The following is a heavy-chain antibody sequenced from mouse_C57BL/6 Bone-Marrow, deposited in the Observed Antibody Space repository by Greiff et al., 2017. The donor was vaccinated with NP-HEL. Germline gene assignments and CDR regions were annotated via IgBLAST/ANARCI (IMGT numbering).Heavy chain of an antibody. J-gene: IGHJ4*01. CDR1: GYTFTSYW. D-gene: IGHD1-1*01. CDR3: ARRPSGSFYAMDY. V-gene: IGHV1-55*01. Sequence: QVQLQQPGAELVKPGASVKMSCKASGYTFTSYWITWVKQRPGQGLEWIGDIYPGSGSTNYNEKFKSKATLTVDTSSSTAYMQLSSLTSEDSAVYYCARRPSGSFYAMDYWGQGTSVTVSS. CDR2: IYPGSGST.